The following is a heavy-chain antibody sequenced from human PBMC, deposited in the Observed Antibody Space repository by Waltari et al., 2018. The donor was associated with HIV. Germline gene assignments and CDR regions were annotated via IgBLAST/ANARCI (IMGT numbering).Heavy chain of an antibody. CDR1: GFTFTNAW. J-gene: IGHJ4*02. CDR3: TTDKRDWGSYRAPFDY. CDR2: IKSKTEGGKT. D-gene: IGHD3-16*02. Sequence: EVQLVESGGGLVKPGGSLRLSCAASGFTFTNAWMSWVRQAPGKGVGWVGRIKSKTEGGKTDFAAPVKGRFTILIDDSKNTLYLQMNSLKTEDTAVYYCTTDKRDWGSYRAPFDYWGQGTLVTVSS. V-gene: IGHV3-15*01.